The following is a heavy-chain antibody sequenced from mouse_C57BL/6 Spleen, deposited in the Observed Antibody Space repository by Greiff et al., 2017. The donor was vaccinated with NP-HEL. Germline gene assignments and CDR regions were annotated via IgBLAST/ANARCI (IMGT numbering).Heavy chain of an antibody. CDR2: IYPGDGDT. CDR3: ARHYYGSSGYFDV. CDR1: GYAFSSSW. V-gene: IGHV1-82*01. Sequence: QVQLQQSGPELVKPGASVKISCKASGYAFSSSWMNWVKQRPGKGLEWIGRIYPGDGDTNYNGKFKGKATLTADKSSSTAYMQLSSLTSEDSAVYVCARHYYGSSGYFDVWGTGTTVTVSS. D-gene: IGHD1-1*01. J-gene: IGHJ1*03.